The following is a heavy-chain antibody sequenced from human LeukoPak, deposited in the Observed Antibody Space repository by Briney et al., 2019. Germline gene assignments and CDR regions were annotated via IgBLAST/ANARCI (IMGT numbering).Heavy chain of an antibody. D-gene: IGHD4-17*01. J-gene: IGHJ4*02. CDR1: GFTFSSNW. CDR2: IKQDGSGK. CDR3: ARATVTDSYFDY. Sequence: GGSLRLSCAASGFTFSSNWMSWVRQAPGKGPEWVANIKQDGSGKLYVDSVKGQFTISRDNAKTSLYLQMDSLRAEDTAVYYCARATVTDSYFDYWGQGTLVTVSS. V-gene: IGHV3-7*04.